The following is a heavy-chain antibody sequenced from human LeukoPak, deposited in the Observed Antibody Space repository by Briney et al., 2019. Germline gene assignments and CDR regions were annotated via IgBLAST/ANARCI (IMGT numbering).Heavy chain of an antibody. J-gene: IGHJ5*02. CDR2: IRSKAYGGTT. Sequence: GGSLRLSCTASGFTFGDYAMSWVRQAPGKGLEWVGFIRSKAYGGTTEYAASVKGRFTISRDDPKSIAYLQMNSLKTEDTAVYYCTREYGSGSYADWFDPWGQGTLVTVSS. CDR1: GFTFGDYA. V-gene: IGHV3-49*04. CDR3: TREYGSGSYADWFDP. D-gene: IGHD3-10*01.